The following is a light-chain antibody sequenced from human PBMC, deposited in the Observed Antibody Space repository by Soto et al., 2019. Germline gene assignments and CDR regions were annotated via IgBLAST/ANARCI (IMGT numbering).Light chain of an antibody. CDR2: GAS. V-gene: IGKV3-15*01. CDR1: QSVSSN. CDR3: QQYNNWPWT. Sequence: EIVMTQSPATLSVSPGERATLSCRASQSVSSNLAWYQQKPGQAPRLLIYGASTRATGIPARFSGSGSGTEFTLTISSLQSEDFAVYYCQQYNNWPWTFGQWTKLDIK. J-gene: IGKJ1*01.